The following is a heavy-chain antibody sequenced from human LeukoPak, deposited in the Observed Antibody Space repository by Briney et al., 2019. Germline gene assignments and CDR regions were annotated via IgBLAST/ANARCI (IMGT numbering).Heavy chain of an antibody. Sequence: SGGSLRLSCAASGFAFRTYWMHWVRQAPGKGLVWVSRINGDGSSTNYADSVRGRFTISSDNAKNTLFLQMNSLRVEDTAEYYCARDTSYGMDVWGQGTTVTVSS. CDR2: INGDGSST. D-gene: IGHD3-16*01. V-gene: IGHV3-74*01. J-gene: IGHJ6*01. CDR3: ARDTSYGMDV. CDR1: GFAFRTYW.